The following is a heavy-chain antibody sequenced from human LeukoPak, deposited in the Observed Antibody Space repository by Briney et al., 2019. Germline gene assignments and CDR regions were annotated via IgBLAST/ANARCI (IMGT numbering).Heavy chain of an antibody. CDR1: GFTVSSNY. Sequence: GGSLRLSCAASGFTVSSNYMTWGRQAAGKGMEWVSVIYSGGNTYYPDSVRGRFTISRDNSNNTLYLQMNSLRAEDTGIYYCARDDVASVFDYWGQGTLVTVSS. CDR2: IYSGGNT. D-gene: IGHD3-16*01. J-gene: IGHJ4*02. CDR3: ARDDVASVFDY. V-gene: IGHV3-66*02.